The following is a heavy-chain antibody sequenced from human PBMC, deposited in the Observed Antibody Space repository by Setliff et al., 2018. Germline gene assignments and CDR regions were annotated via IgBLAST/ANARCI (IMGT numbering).Heavy chain of an antibody. J-gene: IGHJ4*02. CDR3: ARGIITMVRGVITFSYYFDY. D-gene: IGHD3-10*01. CDR2: IYYSGST. CDR1: GGSISSSSYY. V-gene: IGHV4-39*07. Sequence: PSETLSLTCTVSGGSISSSSYYWGWIRQPPGKGLEWIGSIYYSGSTYYNPSLKSRVTMSVDTSKNQFSLKLSSVTAADTAVYYCARGIITMVRGVITFSYYFDYWGQGTLVTVSS.